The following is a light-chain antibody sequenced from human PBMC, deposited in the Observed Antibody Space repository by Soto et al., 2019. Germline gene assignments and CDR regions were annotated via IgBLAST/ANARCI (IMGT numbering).Light chain of an antibody. V-gene: IGKV3-15*01. CDR3: QPYNVCPPVT. CDR1: RSVSVN. Sequence: EMVMTQSPATLFVSLGESVTLSCRASRSVSVNLAWYQQKPGQAPRLLIYGASSRATGIPARFSGSGSGTEFTLTISSLQSEDFAVYYCQPYNVCPPVTFGQGTKVEIK. J-gene: IGKJ1*01. CDR2: GAS.